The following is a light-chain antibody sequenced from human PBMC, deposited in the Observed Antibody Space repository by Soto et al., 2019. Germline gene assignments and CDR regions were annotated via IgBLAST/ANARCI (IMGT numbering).Light chain of an antibody. Sequence: DIVLTQSPGTLSLSPGERASLSCRASQSLSGNLAWYQQRPGQAPRLLIYTTSNRATDIPDRFSGSGSGTDFTLTISRLEPEDFAVYYCQQYGSSPWTFGQGTKVEIK. J-gene: IGKJ1*01. CDR3: QQYGSSPWT. CDR1: QSLSGN. V-gene: IGKV3-20*01. CDR2: TTS.